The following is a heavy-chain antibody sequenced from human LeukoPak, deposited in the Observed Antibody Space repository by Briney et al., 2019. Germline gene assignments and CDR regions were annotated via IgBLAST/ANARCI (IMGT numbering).Heavy chain of an antibody. CDR2: IHYSGGT. Sequence: SETLSLTCTVSGDSISSFWWSWSRQPPGKGLEWIGCIHYSGGTKYHPSFKSRVAMSVDTSKNQFSLKLTSVTAADSAVYYCARDLELERDRWNYFESWGQGTLVTVSS. CDR1: GDSISSFW. D-gene: IGHD1-1*01. V-gene: IGHV4-59*01. CDR3: ARDLELERDRWNYFES. J-gene: IGHJ4*02.